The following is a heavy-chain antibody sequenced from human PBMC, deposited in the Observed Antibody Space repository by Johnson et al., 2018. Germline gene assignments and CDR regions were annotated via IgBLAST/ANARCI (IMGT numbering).Heavy chain of an antibody. V-gene: IGHV1-69*01. D-gene: IGHD6-13*01. Sequence: QLVQSGAEVKKPWSSVKVSCKASGGPFSSYAISWVRQAPGQGLEWMGGIIPIFGTANYAQKFPGRVTITADESTSTAYMERSSLRSEATAVDYWARGEGIAAPEVWGQGTTVTVSS. J-gene: IGHJ6*02. CDR3: ARGEGIAAPEV. CDR2: IIPIFGTA. CDR1: GGPFSSYA.